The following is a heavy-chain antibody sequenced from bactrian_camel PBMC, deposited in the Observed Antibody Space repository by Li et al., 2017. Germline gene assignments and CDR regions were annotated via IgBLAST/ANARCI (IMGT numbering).Heavy chain of an antibody. Sequence: QVQLVESGGGLVQPGGSLRLSCTASGFTSALNLENKCMGWFRQAPGKEREGVAMIYTGGTPTYYGDSVKGRFTISQDSAKNILYLQMHSLKPEDTARYYCAARSVGWCPLFEHWLGKRAYTPGGYFANWGQGTQVTVS. CDR1: GFTSALNLENKC. V-gene: IGHV3S1*01. CDR2: IYTGGTPT. D-gene: IGHD1*01. J-gene: IGHJ4*01. CDR3: AARSVGWCPLFEHWLGKRAYTPGGYFAN.